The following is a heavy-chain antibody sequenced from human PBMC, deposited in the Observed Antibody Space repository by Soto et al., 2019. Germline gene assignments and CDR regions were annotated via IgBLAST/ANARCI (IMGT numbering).Heavy chain of an antibody. V-gene: IGHV3-23*01. J-gene: IGHJ5*02. CDR2: ISAGGGKT. CDR1: GFSFSTYA. CDR3: AKHAEYQLVSWFDP. D-gene: IGHD2-2*01. Sequence: EVQLLESGGGLVQPGGSLRLSCAVSGFSFSTYAMSWVRQAPGKGLGWVSGISAGGGKTYYADSVRARFTISRDNSKDTLYLQITSLRAEDTAFYYCAKHAEYQLVSWFDPWGQGTLVTVSS.